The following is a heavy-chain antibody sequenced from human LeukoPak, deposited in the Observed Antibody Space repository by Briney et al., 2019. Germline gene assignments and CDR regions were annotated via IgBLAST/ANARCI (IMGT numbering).Heavy chain of an antibody. CDR1: GGSVSSGSYY. CDR3: ARGVWNSSFIKLYNWFDP. Sequence: SETLSLTCTVSGGSVSSGSYYWRWIRQPPGKGLEWIGYIYYSGSTNYNPSLKSRVTISVDTSKNQFSLKLSSVTAADTAVYYCARGVWNSSFIKLYNWFDPWGQGTLVTVSS. J-gene: IGHJ5*02. V-gene: IGHV4-61*01. D-gene: IGHD6-6*01. CDR2: IYYSGST.